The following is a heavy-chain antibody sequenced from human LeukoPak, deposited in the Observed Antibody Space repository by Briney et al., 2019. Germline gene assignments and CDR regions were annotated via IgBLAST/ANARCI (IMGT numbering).Heavy chain of an antibody. CDR2: ISGSGGST. Sequence: GGSLRLSCAASGFTFSSYAMSWVRQAPGKGLEWVSAISGSGGSTYYADSVKGRFTISRDNSKNTLYLQMSSLRAEDTAVYYCAKDLGLKWELPALFDYWGQGTLVTVSS. V-gene: IGHV3-23*01. J-gene: IGHJ4*02. CDR1: GFTFSSYA. D-gene: IGHD1-26*01. CDR3: AKDLGLKWELPALFDY.